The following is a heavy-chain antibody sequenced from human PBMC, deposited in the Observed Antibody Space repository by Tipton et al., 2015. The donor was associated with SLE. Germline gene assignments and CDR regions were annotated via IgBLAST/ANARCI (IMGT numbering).Heavy chain of an antibody. J-gene: IGHJ3*02. CDR2: IYTSGST. CDR1: GGSISSYY. Sequence: TLSLTCTVSGGSISSYYWSWIRQPPGKGLEWIGYIYTSGSTNYNPSLKSRVTISVDTSKNQFSLKLSSVTAADTAVYYCATSFGVTTIGIDAFDIWGQGTMVTVSS. D-gene: IGHD5-24*01. CDR3: ATSFGVTTIGIDAFDI. V-gene: IGHV4-4*08.